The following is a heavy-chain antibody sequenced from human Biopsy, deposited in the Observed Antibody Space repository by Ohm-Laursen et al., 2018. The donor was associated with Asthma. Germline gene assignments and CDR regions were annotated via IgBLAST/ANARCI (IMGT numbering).Heavy chain of an antibody. Sequence: SLRLSCSASGFTFSNFAMTWVRQAPGKGLEWVSSITGSGGGTYYADSVKGRFTISRDNSKNTLYLQMNSLRAEDTAVYYCATFLYGDYLPLDYWGQGTLVTVSS. J-gene: IGHJ4*02. CDR1: GFTFSNFA. D-gene: IGHD4-17*01. CDR3: ATFLYGDYLPLDY. CDR2: ITGSGGGT. V-gene: IGHV3-23*01.